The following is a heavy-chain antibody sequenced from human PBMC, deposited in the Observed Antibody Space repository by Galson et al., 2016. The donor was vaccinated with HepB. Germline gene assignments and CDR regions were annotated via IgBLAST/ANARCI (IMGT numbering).Heavy chain of an antibody. V-gene: IGHV5-51*01. CDR3: ARHEGSSTDTFDI. Sequence: KVSCKASGYTFTSYWIGWVRQMPGKGLEWMGIIYSGDSDTRYSPSFQGQVTISADKSISTAYVQWSSLKASDTAMYYCARHEGSSTDTFDIWGQGTMVTVSS. CDR2: IYSGDSDT. J-gene: IGHJ3*02. CDR1: GYTFTSYW. D-gene: IGHD2-2*01.